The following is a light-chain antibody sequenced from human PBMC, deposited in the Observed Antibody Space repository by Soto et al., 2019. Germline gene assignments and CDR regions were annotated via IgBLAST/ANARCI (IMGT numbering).Light chain of an antibody. Sequence: EILMTQSPSTLSVSPGERATLSCRASQSVSSNLAWYQQKPGQAPRLLIYGASTRATGIPASFSGSGSGTEFTLTISSLQYEDFAVNYCQQYNNWPLITFGQGTRLEIK. J-gene: IGKJ5*01. CDR1: QSVSSN. V-gene: IGKV3-15*01. CDR3: QQYNNWPLIT. CDR2: GAS.